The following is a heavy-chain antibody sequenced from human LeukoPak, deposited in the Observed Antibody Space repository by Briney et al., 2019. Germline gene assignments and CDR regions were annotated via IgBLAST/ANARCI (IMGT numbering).Heavy chain of an antibody. D-gene: IGHD3-22*01. Sequence: GGSLRLSCAASGFTFSDYYMSWIRQAPGKGLEWVSYISSSGSTIYYADSVKGRFTISRDNAKNSLYLQMNSLTAEDTAVYYCARDQHYYDSSGYFTYYFDYWGQGTLVTVSS. V-gene: IGHV3-11*01. J-gene: IGHJ4*02. CDR2: ISSSGSTI. CDR1: GFTFSDYY. CDR3: ARDQHYYDSSGYFTYYFDY.